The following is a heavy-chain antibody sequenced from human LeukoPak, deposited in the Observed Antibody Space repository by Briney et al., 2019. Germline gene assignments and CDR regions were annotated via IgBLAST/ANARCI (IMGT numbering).Heavy chain of an antibody. J-gene: IGHJ4*02. CDR1: GFTFSSYA. CDR2: ISGSGGST. D-gene: IGHD3-3*01. V-gene: IGHV3-23*01. Sequence: PGGSLRLSCAASGFTFSSYAMSWVRQAPGKGLEWVSAISGSGGSTYYADSVKGRFTISRDNSKNTLYLQMNSLRAEDTAVYYCAKAHYYAFWSGYYKYYFDYWGQGTLVTVSS. CDR3: AKAHYYAFWSGYYKYYFDY.